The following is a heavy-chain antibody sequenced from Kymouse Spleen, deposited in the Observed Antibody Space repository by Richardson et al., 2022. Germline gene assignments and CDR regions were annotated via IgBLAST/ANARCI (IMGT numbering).Heavy chain of an antibody. CDR2: ISWNSGSI. CDR3: AKDIYSEGATTTLTT. D-gene: IGHD1-26*01. CDR1: GFTFDDYA. V-gene: IGHV3-9*01. Sequence: EVQLVESGGGLVQPGRSLRLSCAASGFTFDDYAMHWVRQAPGKGLEWVSGISWNSGSIGYADSVKGRFTISRDNAKNSLYLQMNSLRAEDTALYYCAKDIYSEGATTTLTTGAREPWSPSPQ. J-gene: IGHJ4*02.